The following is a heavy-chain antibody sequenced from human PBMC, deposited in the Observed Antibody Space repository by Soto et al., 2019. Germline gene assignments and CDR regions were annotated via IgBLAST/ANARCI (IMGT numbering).Heavy chain of an antibody. CDR2: ISGSGATS. Sequence: GGSLRLSCTASGFNFNNQAMSWIRQAPGKGLEWVSTISGSGATSLYADSVKGRFTIFKDSSQAYLDLKSLRVEDSATYYCAKTETMVVVTVQPRWFDSWGRGTLVTVSS. D-gene: IGHD2-21*02. V-gene: IGHV3-23*01. J-gene: IGHJ5*01. CDR3: AKTETMVVVTVQPRWFDS. CDR1: GFNFNNQA.